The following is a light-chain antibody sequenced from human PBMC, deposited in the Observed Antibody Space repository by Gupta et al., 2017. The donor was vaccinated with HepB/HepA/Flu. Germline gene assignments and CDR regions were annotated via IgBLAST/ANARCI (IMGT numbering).Light chain of an antibody. J-gene: IGKJ1*01. CDR3: QQCNNWPPSWT. V-gene: IGKV3-15*01. Sequence: EIVMTQSPAPLSVSPGERAPRSCRASQSGSSTLAWYQQKPGQAPRLLIYGASTRATVIPARLSGRGSGTEVTQTISSLQSEDFAVYYCQQCNNWPPSWTFGQGTKVEIK. CDR2: GAS. CDR1: QSGSST.